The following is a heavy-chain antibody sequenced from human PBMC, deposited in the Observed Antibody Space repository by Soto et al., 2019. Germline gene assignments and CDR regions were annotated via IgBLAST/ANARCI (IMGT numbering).Heavy chain of an antibody. CDR2: IYYSGST. Sequence: SETLSLTCTVSGGSISSSSYYWGWIRQPPGKGLEWIGSIYYSGSTYYNPSLKSRVTISVDTSKNQFSLKLSSVTAADTAVYYCARHLESGEYKWLDPGGQGTLVTVFS. J-gene: IGHJ5*02. CDR3: ARHLESGEYKWLDP. V-gene: IGHV4-39*01. CDR1: GGSISSSSYY. D-gene: IGHD3-3*01.